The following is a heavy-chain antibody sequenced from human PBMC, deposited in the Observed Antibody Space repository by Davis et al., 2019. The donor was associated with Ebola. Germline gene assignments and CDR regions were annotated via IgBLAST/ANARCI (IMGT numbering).Heavy chain of an antibody. CDR3: ARGRSSTNPNWFDP. J-gene: IGHJ5*02. CDR2: IYTSGST. D-gene: IGHD2-2*01. Sequence: PSETLSLTCTVSGGSISSYYWSWIRQPAGKGLEWIGRIYTSGSTNYNPSLKSRVTMSVDTSKNQFSLKLSSVTAADTAVYYCARGRSSTNPNWFDPWGQGTLVTVSS. CDR1: GGSISSYY. V-gene: IGHV4-4*07.